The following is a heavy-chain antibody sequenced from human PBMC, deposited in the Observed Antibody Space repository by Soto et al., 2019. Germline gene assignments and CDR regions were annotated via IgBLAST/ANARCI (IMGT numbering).Heavy chain of an antibody. J-gene: IGHJ6*02. D-gene: IGHD1-1*01. CDR3: ARGGKERFRGSGMDV. Sequence: QVQLVQSGAEVKKPGSSVKVSYKASGGAFSSYAISWVRQVPGQGLEWMGEIISMFGAAMYAQKFQGRVTITADESASTAYMELSSLRSEDTAIYFCARGGKERFRGSGMDVWGQGTTVTVS. CDR2: IISMFGAA. CDR1: GGAFSSYA. V-gene: IGHV1-69*01.